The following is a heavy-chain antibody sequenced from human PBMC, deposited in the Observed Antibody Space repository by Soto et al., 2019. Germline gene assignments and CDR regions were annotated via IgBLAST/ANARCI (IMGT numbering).Heavy chain of an antibody. Sequence: QLQLQESGPGLVKPSETLSLTCTVSGGSISSSSYYWGWIRQPPGKGLEWIGSIYYSGSTYYNPSLKXXXXIXXXTXXXQXXXXXXXVTAXXXAXXYXARXTPAISISDHWGQGTLVTVSS. CDR3: ARXTPAISISDH. CDR1: GGSISSSSYY. V-gene: IGHV4-39*01. D-gene: IGHD3-3*01. CDR2: IYYSGST. J-gene: IGHJ4*02.